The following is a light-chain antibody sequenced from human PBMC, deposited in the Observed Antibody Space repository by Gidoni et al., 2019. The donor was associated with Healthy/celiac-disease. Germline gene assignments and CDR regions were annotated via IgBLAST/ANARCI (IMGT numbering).Light chain of an antibody. J-gene: IGLJ1*01. CDR1: SSNIGSNY. CDR3: AAWDDSLSGYV. CDR2: SNN. Sequence: QSVLTQPPSASVTPGQRVTISCSGSSSNIGSNYVYWYQQLPGTAPKLLIYSNNPRPSGVPDRFSGSKSGTSASLAISGLRSEDEADYYCAAWDDSLSGYVFGTGTKVTVL. V-gene: IGLV1-47*02.